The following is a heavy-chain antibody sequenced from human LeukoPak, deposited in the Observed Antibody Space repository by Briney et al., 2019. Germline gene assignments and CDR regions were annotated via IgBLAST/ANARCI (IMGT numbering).Heavy chain of an antibody. D-gene: IGHD1-26*01. CDR1: GGSFSGYY. J-gene: IGHJ4*02. CDR3: SRESGPFSPFGH. CDR2: INHSGST. Sequence: SETLSLTCAVYGGSFSGYYWSWIRQPPGKGLEWIGEINHSGSTNYNPSLKSRVTMSLDESKNHLSLNLASVTAADTAVYYCSRESGPFSPFGHWGQGTLVTVTS. V-gene: IGHV4-34*01.